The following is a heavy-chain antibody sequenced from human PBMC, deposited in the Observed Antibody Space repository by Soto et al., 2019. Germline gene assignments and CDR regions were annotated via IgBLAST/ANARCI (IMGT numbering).Heavy chain of an antibody. CDR2: MNPNSGNT. J-gene: IGHJ6*04. CDR3: ARGRDHYDILTSYSLPMDV. V-gene: IGHV1-8*01. D-gene: IGHD3-9*01. CDR1: GYTFTSYD. Sequence: ASVKVSCKASGYTFTSYDINWVRQATGQGLEWMGWMNPNSGNTGYAQKLQGRVTMTRNTSISTAYMELSSLRSEDTAVYYCARGRDHYDILTSYSLPMDVWGKGTTVTVSS.